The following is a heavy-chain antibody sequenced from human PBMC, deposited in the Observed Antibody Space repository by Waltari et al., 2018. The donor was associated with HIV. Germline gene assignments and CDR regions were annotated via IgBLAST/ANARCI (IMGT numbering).Heavy chain of an antibody. V-gene: IGHV4-34*01. J-gene: IGHJ5*02. CDR1: GGSFSGYY. CDR2: INHSGST. D-gene: IGHD3-3*01. CDR3: ARRPLHWSGYHGGFDP. Sequence: QVQLQQWGAGLLKPSETLSLTCAVYGGSFSGYYWSWIRQPPGKGLEWIGEINHSGSTNYNPSLKSRVTISVDTSKNQFSLKLSSVTAADTAVYYCARRPLHWSGYHGGFDPWGQGTLVTVSS.